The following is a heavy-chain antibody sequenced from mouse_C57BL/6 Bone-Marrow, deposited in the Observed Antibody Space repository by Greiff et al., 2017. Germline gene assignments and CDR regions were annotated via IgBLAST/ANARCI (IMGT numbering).Heavy chain of an antibody. V-gene: IGHV5-12*01. J-gene: IGHJ2*01. CDR3: ARGDYYGNYFDY. CDR1: GFTFSDYY. D-gene: IGHD1-1*01. Sequence: EVHLVESGGGLVQPGGSLKLSCAASGFTFSDYYMYWVRQTPEKRLEWVAYISNGGGSTYYPDTVKGRFTISRDNAKNTLYLQMSRLKSEDTAMYYCARGDYYGNYFDYWGQGTTLTVSS. CDR2: ISNGGGST.